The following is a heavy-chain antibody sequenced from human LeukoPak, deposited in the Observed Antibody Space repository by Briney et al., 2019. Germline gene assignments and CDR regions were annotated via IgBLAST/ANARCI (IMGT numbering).Heavy chain of an antibody. V-gene: IGHV3-23*01. CDR2: ISGSGGST. J-gene: IGHJ6*02. CDR1: GFTFNTYA. CDR3: ARGTTYSYYYGMDV. D-gene: IGHD1-14*01. Sequence: PGGSLRLSCAASGFTFNTYAMNWVRQAPGKGLEWVSAISGSGGSTYYADSVKGRFTISRDNSKNTPYLQMNSLRAEDTAVYSCARGTTYSYYYGMDVWGQGTTVTVSS.